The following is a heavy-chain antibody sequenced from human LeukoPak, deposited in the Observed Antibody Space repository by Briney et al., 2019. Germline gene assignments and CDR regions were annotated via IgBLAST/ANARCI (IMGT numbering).Heavy chain of an antibody. CDR2: IKQDGSEK. CDR3: ARDPGYFYYFDY. CDR1: GFSFTNYA. V-gene: IGHV3-7*01. D-gene: IGHD2-15*01. J-gene: IGHJ4*02. Sequence: GGSLRLSCAASGFSFTNYAMSWVRQAPGKGLEWVANIKQDGSEKYYVDSVKGRFTISRDNAKNSLYLQMNSLRAEDTAVYYCARDPGYFYYFDYWGQGTLVTVSS.